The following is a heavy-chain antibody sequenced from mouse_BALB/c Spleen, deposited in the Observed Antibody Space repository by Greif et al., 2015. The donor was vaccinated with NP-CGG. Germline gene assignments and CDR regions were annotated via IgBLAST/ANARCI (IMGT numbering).Heavy chain of an antibody. Sequence: QVQLQQSGAELAKPGASVKMSCKASGYNFTSYWMHWLKQRPGQGLEWIGYINPSTGYTEYNQKFKDKATLTADKSSSTFYMQLSRLTSEDAAVYYGASSNYYGSRGWYVDVWCAGTTVAVSS. CDR1: GYNFTSYW. D-gene: IGHD1-1*01. J-gene: IGHJ1*01. CDR2: INPSTGYT. V-gene: IGHV1-7*01. CDR3: ASSNYYGSRGWYVDV.